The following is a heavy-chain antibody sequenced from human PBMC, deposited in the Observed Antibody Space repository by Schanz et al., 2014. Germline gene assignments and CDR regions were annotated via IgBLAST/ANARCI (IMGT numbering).Heavy chain of an antibody. CDR2: ISGSGGST. D-gene: IGHD3-10*01. J-gene: IGHJ4*02. V-gene: IGHV3-23*01. Sequence: EVQLLESGGGLIQPGGSLRLSCGVSGFTASSHSMNWVRQAPGKGLEWVSAISGSGGSTYYADSVKGRFTISRDNAENTLFLQMNSLRPEDTAVYYCARGGFGEVSYFDYWGQGTLVTVSS. CDR1: GFTASSHS. CDR3: ARGGFGEVSYFDY.